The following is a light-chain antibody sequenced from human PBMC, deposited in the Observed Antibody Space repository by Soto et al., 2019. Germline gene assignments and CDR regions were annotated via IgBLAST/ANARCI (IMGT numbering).Light chain of an antibody. CDR2: WTS. Sequence: DIVMTQSPDSLAVSLGERATINCKSSQSVLYSSNNKNYLAWYQQKPGQPPKLLIHWTSTRASGVPDRFSCSGSGTDFTLTISSLQAEDVAVYYCHQHYNMPLTFGGGTRVEIK. J-gene: IGKJ4*01. V-gene: IGKV4-1*01. CDR1: QSVLYSSNNKNY. CDR3: HQHYNMPLT.